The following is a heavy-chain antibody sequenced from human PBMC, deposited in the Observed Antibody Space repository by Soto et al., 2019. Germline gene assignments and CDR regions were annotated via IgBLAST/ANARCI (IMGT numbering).Heavy chain of an antibody. V-gene: IGHV4-39*01. Sequence: TLSLTCTVSGGSISSSSYYWGWIRQPPGKGLEWIGSIYYSGSTYYNPSLKSRVTISVDTSKNQFSLKLSSVTAADTAVYYCASNGYSSSWAAFDIWGQGTMVTVSS. CDR1: GGSISSSSYY. D-gene: IGHD6-13*01. CDR2: IYYSGST. CDR3: ASNGYSSSWAAFDI. J-gene: IGHJ3*02.